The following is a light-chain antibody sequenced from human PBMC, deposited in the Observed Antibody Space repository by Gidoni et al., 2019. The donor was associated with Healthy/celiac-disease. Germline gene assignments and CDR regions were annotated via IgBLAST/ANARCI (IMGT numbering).Light chain of an antibody. CDR1: QDISNY. J-gene: IGKJ4*01. CDR2: DAS. V-gene: IGKV1-33*01. CDR3: QQYDNPPLT. Sequence: DIQMTQSPASLSASVGDRVTITCQASQDISNYLNRYQEKPGKPPKLLIYDASNLETGVPSRFSGSGSGTDCTFTISSLQPEDIATYYWQQYDNPPLTFGGXTKVEIK.